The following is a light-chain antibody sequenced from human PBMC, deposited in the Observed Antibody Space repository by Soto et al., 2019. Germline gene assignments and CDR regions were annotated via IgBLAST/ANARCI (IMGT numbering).Light chain of an antibody. J-gene: IGKJ4*01. CDR3: QHYSVFPLN. CDR1: ESISSW. V-gene: IGKV1-5*03. Sequence: DIQMTQFPSTLSASVGDRVTITCRASESISSWLAWYQQKPGKAPKILIYKASTLQSGVPSRFTGSGSGTEFTLTISSLQPDDFATYYCQHYSVFPLNFGGGTKVEIK. CDR2: KAS.